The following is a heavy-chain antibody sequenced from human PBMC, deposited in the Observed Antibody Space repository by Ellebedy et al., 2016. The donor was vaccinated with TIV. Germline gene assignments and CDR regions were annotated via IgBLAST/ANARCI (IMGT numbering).Heavy chain of an antibody. CDR2: IYYSGNT. Sequence: MPSETLSLTCTVSGGSITGYYWSWFRQPPGKGPEWIGYIYYSGNTNYNPSLKSRVTISVDTSKTQFSLKLSSLSAADTAAYYCARVAPPSTTFPPTYYFDHWGQGALVTVSS. CDR3: ARVAPPSTTFPPTYYFDH. V-gene: IGHV4-59*08. CDR1: GGSITGYY. J-gene: IGHJ4*02. D-gene: IGHD2/OR15-2a*01.